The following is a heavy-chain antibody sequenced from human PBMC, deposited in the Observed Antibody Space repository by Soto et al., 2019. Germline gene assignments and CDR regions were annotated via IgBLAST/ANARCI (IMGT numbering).Heavy chain of an antibody. CDR2: ISNSGGGT. D-gene: IGHD6-19*01. CDR3: AKGMSSGYRGALDY. J-gene: IGHJ4*02. CDR1: GLTFSSYA. Sequence: GGSLRLSCAASGLTFSSYATSWVRQAPGKGLEWVSSISNSGGGTYYADSVKGRFTISSDNAKNTLYLQMNSLRAEDTAVYSCAKGMSSGYRGALDYWGQGTLVTVSS. V-gene: IGHV3-23*01.